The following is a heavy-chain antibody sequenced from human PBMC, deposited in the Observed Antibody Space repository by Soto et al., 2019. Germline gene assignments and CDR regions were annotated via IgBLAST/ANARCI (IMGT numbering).Heavy chain of an antibody. V-gene: IGHV4-59*01. CDR3: ARAGGWYSGYYFDY. J-gene: IGHJ4*02. D-gene: IGHD6-19*01. CDR1: GGSISSYY. CDR2: IYYSGST. Sequence: SETLSLTCTVSGGSISSYYWSWIRQPSGKGLEWIGYIYYSGSTNYNPSLKSRVTISLDTSKNQFSLKLSSVTAADTAVYYCARAGGWYSGYYFDYWGQGTLVTVSS.